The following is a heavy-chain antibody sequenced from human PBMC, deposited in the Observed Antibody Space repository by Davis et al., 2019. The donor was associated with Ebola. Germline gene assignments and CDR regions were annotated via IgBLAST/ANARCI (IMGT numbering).Heavy chain of an antibody. Sequence: PGGSLRLSYAASGFTFSSYGMHWVRQAPGKGLEWVSSISSSSSYIYYADSVKGRFTISRDNAKNSLYLQMNSLRAENTALYYCAKDKGIAVAGAFDYWGQGTLVTVSS. CDR1: GFTFSSYG. V-gene: IGHV3-21*04. CDR3: AKDKGIAVAGAFDY. J-gene: IGHJ4*02. D-gene: IGHD6-19*01. CDR2: ISSSSSYI.